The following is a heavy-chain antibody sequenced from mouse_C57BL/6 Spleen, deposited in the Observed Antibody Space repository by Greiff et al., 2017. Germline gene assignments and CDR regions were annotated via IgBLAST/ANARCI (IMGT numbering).Heavy chain of an antibody. V-gene: IGHV5-17*01. D-gene: IGHD2-3*01. J-gene: IGHJ4*01. CDR1: GFTFSDYG. CDR2: ISSGSSTI. CDR3: ARGDGSPDAMDY. Sequence: EVQLVESGGGLVKPGGSLKLSCAASGFTFSDYGMHWVRQAPEKGLEWVAYISSGSSTIYYADTVKGRFTISRDTAKNTLFLQMTSLRSEDTAMYYCARGDGSPDAMDYWGQGTSVTVSS.